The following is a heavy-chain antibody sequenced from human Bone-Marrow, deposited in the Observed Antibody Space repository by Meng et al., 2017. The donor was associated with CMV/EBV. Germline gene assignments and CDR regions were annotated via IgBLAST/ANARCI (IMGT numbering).Heavy chain of an antibody. D-gene: IGHD2-15*01. CDR1: GFTFSDYY. V-gene: IGHV3-11*04. Sequence: GGSLRLSCAASGFTFSDYYMSWIRQAPGKGLEWVSYISSSGSTIYYADSVKGRFTISRDNSKNTLYLQMNSLRAEDTAVYYCARSLYCSGGSCYPNNYYYYGMDVWGQGTTVTVSS. J-gene: IGHJ6*02. CDR2: ISSSGSTI. CDR3: ARSLYCSGGSCYPNNYYYYGMDV.